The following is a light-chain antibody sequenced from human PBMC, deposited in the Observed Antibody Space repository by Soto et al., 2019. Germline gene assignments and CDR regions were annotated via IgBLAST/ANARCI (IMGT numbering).Light chain of an antibody. J-gene: IGKJ1*01. Sequence: LSLSEGKRATLSCRASQSVSSNLAWYQQKPGQAPRLLIHGASTRATGIPARFSGSGSGTEFTLTISRLQSEDFAVYYCQQYNTWRTFGQG. V-gene: IGKV3-15*01. CDR3: QQYNTWRT. CDR1: QSVSSN. CDR2: GAS.